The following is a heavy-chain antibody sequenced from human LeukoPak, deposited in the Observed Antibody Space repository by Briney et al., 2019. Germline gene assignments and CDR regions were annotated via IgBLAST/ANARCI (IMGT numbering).Heavy chain of an antibody. D-gene: IGHD3-3*01. J-gene: IGHJ4*02. Sequence: GGSLRLSCAASGFTFTNYWMSWVRQAPGKGLELVANIQQDRSEKYYVDSVKGRFTISRDNAKNSLYLQMNSLRAEDTAVYYCARLREIPVFGVVTKSTSYFDYWGQGTLVTVSS. CDR2: IQQDRSEK. CDR3: ARLREIPVFGVVTKSTSYFDY. CDR1: GFTFTNYW. V-gene: IGHV3-7*01.